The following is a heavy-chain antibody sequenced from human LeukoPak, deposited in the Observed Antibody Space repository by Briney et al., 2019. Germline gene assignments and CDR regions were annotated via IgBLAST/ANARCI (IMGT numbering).Heavy chain of an antibody. D-gene: IGHD1-20*01. CDR2: IIPIFGTA. V-gene: IGHV1-69*05. CDR3: AREITGAYFDP. J-gene: IGHJ5*02. CDR1: GGTFSSYA. Sequence: GASVTVSCKAYGGTFSSYAISWVRQAPGQGLEWMGGIIPIFGTANYAQKFQGRVTITTDESTSTAYMELSSLRSEDTAVYYCAREITGAYFDPWGQGTLVTVSS.